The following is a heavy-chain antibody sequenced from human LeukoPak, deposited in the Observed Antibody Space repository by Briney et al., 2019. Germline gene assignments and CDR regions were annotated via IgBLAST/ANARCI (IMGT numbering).Heavy chain of an antibody. CDR1: GFTFSSYA. CDR2: ISGSGGST. J-gene: IGHJ4*02. Sequence: QPGGSLRLSCAASGFTFSSYAMSWVRQAPGKGLEWVSAISGSGGSTYYADSVKGRFTISRDNSKNTLYLQMNSLRAEDTAVYYCAKDRGMITFGGVIVFDYWGQGTLVTVSS. CDR3: AKDRGMITFGGVIVFDY. V-gene: IGHV3-23*01. D-gene: IGHD3-16*02.